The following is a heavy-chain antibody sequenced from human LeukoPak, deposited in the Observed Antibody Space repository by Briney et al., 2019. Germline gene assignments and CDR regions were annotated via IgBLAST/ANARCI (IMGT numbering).Heavy chain of an antibody. D-gene: IGHD3-10*01. V-gene: IGHV1-46*01. Sequence: ASVKVSCKASGYTFIRYYMYWVRQAPGQGLEWMGIINPSGGSTSYAQKFQGRLTMTRDTSTSTVYMELSSLRSEDTAVYYCASNTYYGSGSYSIDHWGQGTLVTVSS. J-gene: IGHJ4*02. CDR1: GYTFIRYY. CDR2: INPSGGST. CDR3: ASNTYYGSGSYSIDH.